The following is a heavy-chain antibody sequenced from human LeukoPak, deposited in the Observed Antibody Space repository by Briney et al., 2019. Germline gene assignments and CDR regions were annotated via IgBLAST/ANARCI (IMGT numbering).Heavy chain of an antibody. V-gene: IGHV3-21*01. J-gene: IGHJ4*02. D-gene: IGHD6-13*01. CDR2: SGSYI. Sequence: SGSYIYYADSLKGRFTISRDNAKNSLYLQMNSLRAEDTAVYYCAREDASSWDYWGQGILVTVSS. CDR3: AREDASSWDY.